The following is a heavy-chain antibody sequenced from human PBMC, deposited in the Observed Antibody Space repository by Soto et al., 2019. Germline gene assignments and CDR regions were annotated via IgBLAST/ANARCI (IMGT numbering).Heavy chain of an antibody. CDR2: ISGSGGST. D-gene: IGHD3-10*01. CDR3: AKDFGLGFDY. Sequence: LRLSCAASGFTFSSYAMSWVRQAPGKGLEWVSAISGSGGSTYYAGSVKGRFTISRDNSKNTLYLHMNSLRAEDTAVYYCAKDFGLGFDYWGQGTLVTVSS. CDR1: GFTFSSYA. J-gene: IGHJ4*02. V-gene: IGHV3-23*01.